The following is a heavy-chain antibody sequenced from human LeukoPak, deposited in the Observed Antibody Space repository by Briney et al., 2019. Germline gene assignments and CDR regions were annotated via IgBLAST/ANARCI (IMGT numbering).Heavy chain of an antibody. J-gene: IGHJ4*02. CDR1: GGSISSGDYY. V-gene: IGHV4-30-4*08. D-gene: IGHD5-18*01. Sequence: SETLSLTCTVSGGSISSGDYYWSWIRQPPGKGLEWIGYIYYSGSTYYNPSLKSRVTISVDTSKNQFSLKLSSVTAADTAVYYCARDGGYSYGFGFDYWGQGTLVTVSS. CDR2: IYYSGST. CDR3: ARDGGYSYGFGFDY.